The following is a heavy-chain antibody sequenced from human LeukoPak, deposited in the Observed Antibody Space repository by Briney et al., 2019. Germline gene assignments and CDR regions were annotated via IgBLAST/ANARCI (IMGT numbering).Heavy chain of an antibody. CDR1: GGSISSSSYY. J-gene: IGHJ4*02. CDR2: IYYSGST. V-gene: IGHV4-39*01. CDR3: ARPVRHPYSSGWYGEYFDY. Sequence: SETLSLTCTVSGGSISSSSYYWGWIRQPPGKGLEWIGSIYYSGSTYYNPSLKSRVTISVDTSKNQFSLKLSSVTAADTAVYYCARPVRHPYSSGWYGEYFDYWGQGTLVTVSS. D-gene: IGHD6-19*01.